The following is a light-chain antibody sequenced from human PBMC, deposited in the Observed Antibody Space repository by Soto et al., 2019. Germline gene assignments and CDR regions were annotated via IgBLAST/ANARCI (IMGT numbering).Light chain of an antibody. J-gene: IGLJ1*01. V-gene: IGLV1-44*01. CDR2: GSN. Sequence: QSALTQPPSASGTPGQRVTISCSGSSSNIGSNTVNWYQQVPGAAPKLLIYGSNQRPSGVPDRFSGSKSGTSASLAISELQSEDEADYYCAAWDNSLSGLYVFGSGTKVTVL. CDR1: SSNIGSNT. CDR3: AAWDNSLSGLYV.